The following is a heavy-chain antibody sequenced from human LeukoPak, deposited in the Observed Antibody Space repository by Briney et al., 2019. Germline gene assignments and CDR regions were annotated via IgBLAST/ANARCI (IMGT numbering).Heavy chain of an antibody. V-gene: IGHV3-74*01. CDR2: INSDGSST. Sequence: GGSLRLSCAASGFTFSSYWMHWVRQAPGKGLVWVSRINSDGSSTSYADSVKGRFTISRDNAKNTLYLQMNSLRAEDTAVYYCAKVESEWEPAGHIDYWGQGTLVTVSS. J-gene: IGHJ4*02. CDR3: AKVESEWEPAGHIDY. D-gene: IGHD1-26*01. CDR1: GFTFSSYW.